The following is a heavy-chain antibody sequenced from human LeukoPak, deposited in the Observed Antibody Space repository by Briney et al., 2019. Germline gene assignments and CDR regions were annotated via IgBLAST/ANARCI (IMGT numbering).Heavy chain of an antibody. CDR3: VRGGFSSGYAY. CDR2: GSTSDGKT. J-gene: IGHJ4*02. D-gene: IGHD5-18*01. CDR1: GYTFNIYD. Sequence: ASVKVSCKASGYTFNIYDISWVRQAPGQELEWMGWGSTSDGKTNYAQKVGGRVTMTTDTSTTTAYMELRSLRSDDTAVYYCVRGGFSSGYAYWGQGTLVTVSS. V-gene: IGHV1-18*01.